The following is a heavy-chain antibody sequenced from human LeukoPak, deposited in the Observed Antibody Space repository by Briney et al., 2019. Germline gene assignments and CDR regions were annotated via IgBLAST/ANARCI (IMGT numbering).Heavy chain of an antibody. CDR3: AKRTVAGTGRGFDI. Sequence: GGSLRLSCAASGVTFSSYTINWVRQAPGKGLEWVSLISGSGDSTDYADSVKGRFTISRDNSKNTLYLQINSLRADDTAVYYCAKRTVAGTGRGFDIWGQGTLVTVSS. CDR2: ISGSGDST. V-gene: IGHV3-23*01. J-gene: IGHJ3*02. D-gene: IGHD6-19*01. CDR1: GVTFSSYT.